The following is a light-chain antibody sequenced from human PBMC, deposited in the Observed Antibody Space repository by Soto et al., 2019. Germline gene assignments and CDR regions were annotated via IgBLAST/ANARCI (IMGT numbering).Light chain of an antibody. J-gene: IGLJ2*01. CDR1: SRDVGASNY. CDR2: DVT. CDR3: SSYTTSSTVV. V-gene: IGLV2-14*03. Sequence: QSVLTQPASVSGSPGQSITISCTGTSRDVGASNYVSWYQQHPGEAPKLMISDVTDRPSGVSYRFSGSKSGSTASLTISGLQAEDEAAYFCSSYTTSSTVVFGGGTKLTVL.